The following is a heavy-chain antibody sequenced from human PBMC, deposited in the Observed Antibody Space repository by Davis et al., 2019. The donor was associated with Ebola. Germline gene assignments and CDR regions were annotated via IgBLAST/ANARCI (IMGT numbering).Heavy chain of an antibody. CDR3: ARRYSSGWYGNWFDP. CDR1: GGSISSYY. V-gene: IGHV4-59*08. CDR2: IYYSGST. J-gene: IGHJ5*02. Sequence: PSETLSLTCTVSGGSISSYYWSWIRQPPGKGLEWIGYIYYSGSTNYNPSLKSRVTISVDTSKNQFSLKLSSVTAADTAVYYCARRYSSGWYGNWFDPWGQGTLVTVSS. D-gene: IGHD6-19*01.